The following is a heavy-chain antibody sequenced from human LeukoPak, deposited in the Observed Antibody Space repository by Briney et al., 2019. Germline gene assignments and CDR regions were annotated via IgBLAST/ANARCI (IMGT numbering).Heavy chain of an antibody. CDR2: ISGSGGST. CDR3: AKSMDYGSGSYDY. Sequence: ETLSLTCAVSGDSINSSNWWNWFRQPPGKGLVWVSAISGSGGSTYYADSVKGRFTISRDNSKNTLYLQMNSLRAEDTAVYYCAKSMDYGSGSYDYWGQGTLVTVSS. J-gene: IGHJ4*02. CDR1: GDSINSSN. D-gene: IGHD3-10*01. V-gene: IGHV3-23*01.